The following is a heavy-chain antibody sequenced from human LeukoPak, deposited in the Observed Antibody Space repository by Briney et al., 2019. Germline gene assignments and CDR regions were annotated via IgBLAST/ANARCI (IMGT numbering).Heavy chain of an antibody. D-gene: IGHD4-17*01. CDR3: ARDGSYGDYSD. J-gene: IGHJ4*02. V-gene: IGHV4-59*01. CDR2: IYYSGST. Sequence: SETLSLTCTVCCGYLNDYYWMWLRQPPGKGLEWVGYIYYSGSTNYNPSLKSRVTISVDTSKNQFSLKLSSVTAADTAVYYCARDGSYGDYSDWGQGTLVTVSS. CDR1: CGYLNDYY.